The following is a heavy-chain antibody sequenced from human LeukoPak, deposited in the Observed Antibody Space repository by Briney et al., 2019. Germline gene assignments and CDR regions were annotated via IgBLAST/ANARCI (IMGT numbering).Heavy chain of an antibody. D-gene: IGHD5-12*01. V-gene: IGHV4-59*12. Sequence: KPSETLSLTCTVSGDSIDSYYWSWIRQPPGKGLGGIGYIYYRGTTSYNPFLKSRVTISVDTSKNQFSLKLNSVTAADTAVYYCARLPRYGGYDHFDYWGQGILVIVSS. CDR1: GDSIDSYY. J-gene: IGHJ4*02. CDR3: ARLPRYGGYDHFDY. CDR2: IYYRGTT.